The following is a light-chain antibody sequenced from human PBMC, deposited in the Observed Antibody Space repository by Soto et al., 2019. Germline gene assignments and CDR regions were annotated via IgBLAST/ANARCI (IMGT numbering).Light chain of an antibody. J-gene: IGKJ1*01. CDR2: DAS. CDR3: QQYNSYPWT. CDR1: QSISSW. Sequence: DIQMTQSPSSLSASVRDRVTITCRASQSISSWLAWYQQKPGKAPKLLIYDASSLESGVPSRFSGSGSGTEFTLTIGSLQPDDFAPYYCQQYNSYPWTFGQGTKVDIK. V-gene: IGKV1-5*01.